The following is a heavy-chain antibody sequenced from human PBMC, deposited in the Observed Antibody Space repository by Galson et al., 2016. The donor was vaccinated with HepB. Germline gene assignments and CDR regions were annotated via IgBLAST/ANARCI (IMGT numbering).Heavy chain of an antibody. Sequence: TLSLTCAVSGGSITTGGYSWSWIRQPPGKGLECIGYIYHSGSTYYNPSLRSRVTISLDRSKNQFSLKLRSVTDADTAVYYCGSQSKGLGTNYWGQGTLVTFSS. V-gene: IGHV4-30-2*01. D-gene: IGHD7-27*01. CDR3: GSQSKGLGTNY. CDR2: IYHSGST. J-gene: IGHJ4*02. CDR1: GGSITTGGYS.